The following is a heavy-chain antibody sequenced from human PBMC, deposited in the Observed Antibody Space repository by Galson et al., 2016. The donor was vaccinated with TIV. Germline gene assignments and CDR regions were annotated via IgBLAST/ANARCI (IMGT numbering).Heavy chain of an antibody. V-gene: IGHV3-74*01. CDR2: INSDGSRT. J-gene: IGHJ5*02. CDR3: ARVKYDSSGFYFNWFDP. D-gene: IGHD3-22*01. CDR1: GFTFSSWH. Sequence: SLRLSCAASGFTFSSWHMDWVRQGPGKGLVWVSRINSDGSRTNYADSVKGRFTISRDNAKNTLYLQMNSLRAEDTAVYYCARVKYDSSGFYFNWFDPWGQGTLVTVSS.